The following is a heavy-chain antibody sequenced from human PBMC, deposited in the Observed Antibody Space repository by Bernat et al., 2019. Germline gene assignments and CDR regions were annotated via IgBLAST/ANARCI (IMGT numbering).Heavy chain of an antibody. CDR1: GFTFSDHY. J-gene: IGHJ4*02. V-gene: IGHV3-72*01. Sequence: EVHLVESGGGLVQPGGSLRLSCATSGFTFSDHYMDWVRHVPGRGLEWVGRSRNRAKGYTTEYAASVKGRFTTSRDDSKTTVNLQMNWLKTEDTAVYYCVSLDVGPTYNDFWGQGTLVTVSS. D-gene: IGHD1-26*01. CDR3: VSLDVGPTYNDF. CDR2: SRNRAKGYTT.